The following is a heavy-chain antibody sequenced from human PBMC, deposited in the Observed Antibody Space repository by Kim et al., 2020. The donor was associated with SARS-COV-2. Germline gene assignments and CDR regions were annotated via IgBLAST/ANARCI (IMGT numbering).Heavy chain of an antibody. D-gene: IGHD3-22*01. CDR3: ATLDSSGYYNEYYLDY. V-gene: IGHV1-24*01. J-gene: IGHJ4*02. CDR2: FYPEDGET. CDR1: GYTLTELS. Sequence: ASVKVSCKVSGYTLTELSMHWVRQAPGKGLEWMGGFYPEDGETLYAQKFQGRVTMTEDTSTDTAYMELSSLRAEDTAVYYCATLDSSGYYNEYYLDYWGQGTLVTVSS.